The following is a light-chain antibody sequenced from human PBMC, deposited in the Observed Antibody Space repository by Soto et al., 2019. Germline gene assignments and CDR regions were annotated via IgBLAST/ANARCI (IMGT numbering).Light chain of an antibody. V-gene: IGKV3-11*01. Sequence: EILLTQSPPTLSLSPGESATLSCWASQSISTYLGWYQQKPGQAPRLLIYDASNRATGIPAGFSGSGSGTDFTLTISSLEPDDSAVYYCQQRSHWPPITFGQGTRLEI. CDR3: QQRSHWPPIT. CDR1: QSISTY. J-gene: IGKJ5*01. CDR2: DAS.